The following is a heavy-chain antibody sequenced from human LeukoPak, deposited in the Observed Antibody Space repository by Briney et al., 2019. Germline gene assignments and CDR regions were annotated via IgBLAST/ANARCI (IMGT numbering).Heavy chain of an antibody. J-gene: IGHJ4*02. V-gene: IGHV4-31*03. CDR2: IYYSGST. CDR1: GGSISSGGYY. CDR3: ARSRKDLDYIWGSYRFYFDY. Sequence: SETLSLTCTVSGGSISSGGYYWSWIRQHPGKGLEWIGYIYYSGSTYYNPSLKSRVTISVDTSKNQFSLKLSSVTAADTAVYYCARSRKDLDYIWGSYRFYFDYWGQGTLVTVSS. D-gene: IGHD3-16*02.